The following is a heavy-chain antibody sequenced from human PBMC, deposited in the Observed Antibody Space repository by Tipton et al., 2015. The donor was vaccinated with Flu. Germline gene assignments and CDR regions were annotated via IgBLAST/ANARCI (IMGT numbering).Heavy chain of an antibody. CDR3: TRGYGWGSYRKRCFDY. CDR2: IRSKAYGGTT. D-gene: IGHD3-16*02. J-gene: IGHJ4*02. Sequence: SLRLSCTASGFTFGDYAMSWFRQAPGKGLEWVGFIRSKAYGGTTEYAASVKGRFTISRDDSKSIAYLQMNSLKTEGTAVYFCTRGYGWGSYRKRCFDYWGQGTLVTVSS. V-gene: IGHV3-49*03. CDR1: GFTFGDYA.